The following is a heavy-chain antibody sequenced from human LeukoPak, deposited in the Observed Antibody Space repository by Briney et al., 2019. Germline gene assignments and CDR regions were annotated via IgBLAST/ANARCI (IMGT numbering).Heavy chain of an antibody. CDR2: INPNSGGT. CDR1: GYTFTGYY. V-gene: IGHV1-2*02. Sequence: GASVKVSCKASGYTFTGYYMHWVRQAPGQGLEWMGWINPNSGGTNYAQKFQGRVTMTRDTSISTAYMELSRLRSDDTAVYYCARDDRRIAAAGALRSHWFDPWGQGTLVTVSS. J-gene: IGHJ5*02. CDR3: ARDDRRIAAAGALRSHWFDP. D-gene: IGHD6-13*01.